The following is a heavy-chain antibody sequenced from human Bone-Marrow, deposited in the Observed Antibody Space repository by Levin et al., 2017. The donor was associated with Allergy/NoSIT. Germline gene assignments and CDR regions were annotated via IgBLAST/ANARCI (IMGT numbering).Heavy chain of an antibody. Sequence: GGSLRLSCAASGFTFSSYEMNWVRQAPGKGLEWVSYIISDGGTIFYADSVQGRFTVSRDNAKNSLSLQMNSLRAEDTAVYYCAREAAATGGDALDVWGQGTMVTVSS. CDR2: IISDGGTI. V-gene: IGHV3-48*03. D-gene: IGHD6-25*01. CDR3: AREAAATGGDALDV. CDR1: GFTFSSYE. J-gene: IGHJ3*01.